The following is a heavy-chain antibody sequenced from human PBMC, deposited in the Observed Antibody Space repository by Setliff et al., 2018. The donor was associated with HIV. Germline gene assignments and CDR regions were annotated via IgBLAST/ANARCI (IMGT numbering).Heavy chain of an antibody. D-gene: IGHD1-7*01. Sequence: ETLSLTCTVSGGSVSDYFWNWIRQPPGKRLEWIGYIYYSGSTNYNPSLESRVSISVDTSKNQFSLRLSSVTAADTAVYYCARGHTWNYYGGDYFDYWGQGSLVTVSS. J-gene: IGHJ4*02. CDR3: ARGHTWNYYGGDYFDY. CDR1: GGSVSDYF. V-gene: IGHV4-59*02. CDR2: IYYSGST.